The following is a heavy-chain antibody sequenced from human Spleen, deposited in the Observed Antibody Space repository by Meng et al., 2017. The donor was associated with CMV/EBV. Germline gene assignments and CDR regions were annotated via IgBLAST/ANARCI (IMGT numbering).Heavy chain of an antibody. CDR3: ARDRVEVTIFGVVNYYYGMDV. V-gene: IGHV1-18*01. J-gene: IGHJ6*02. D-gene: IGHD3-3*01. CDR2: ISAYNGNT. CDR1: GYTFTSYG. Sequence: ASVKVSCKASGYTFTSYGISWVRQAPGQGLEWMGWISAYNGNTNYAQKLQGRVTMTTDTSTSTAYMELRSLRSDDTAVYYCARDRVEVTIFGVVNYYYGMDVWGQGTTVTVSS.